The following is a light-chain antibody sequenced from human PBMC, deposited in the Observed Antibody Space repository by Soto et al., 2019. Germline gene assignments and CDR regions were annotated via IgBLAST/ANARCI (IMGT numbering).Light chain of an antibody. CDR3: QQYNNWPPWT. Sequence: EIVMTQSPATLSVSPGERATLSCRASQSVRSNLAWYQQKPGQAPRLLIYGASTRATGIPARFSGRGSGTEFTLTISSLQSEDFAVYYCQQYNNWPPWTFGQGTNVEIK. J-gene: IGKJ1*01. CDR1: QSVRSN. CDR2: GAS. V-gene: IGKV3-15*01.